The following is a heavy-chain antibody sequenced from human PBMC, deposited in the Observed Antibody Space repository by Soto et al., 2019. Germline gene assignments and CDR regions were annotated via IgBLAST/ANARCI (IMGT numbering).Heavy chain of an antibody. D-gene: IGHD6-6*01. CDR3: AKDVVGIAGRRGGFDY. CDR2: TGGSGSST. Sequence: EVQLLESGGGLVQPGGSLRLSCAATGFTFSNYAMSWVRQAPGKGLEWVSSTGGSGSSTYYADSVKGRFTISRDNSKNTLYLQMNSLRAEDTAVYYCAKDVVGIAGRRGGFDYWGQGALVTVS. V-gene: IGHV3-23*01. J-gene: IGHJ4*02. CDR1: GFTFSNYA.